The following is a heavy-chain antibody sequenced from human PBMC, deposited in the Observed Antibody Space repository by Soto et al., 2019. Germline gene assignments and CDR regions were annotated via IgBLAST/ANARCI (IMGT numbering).Heavy chain of an antibody. CDR1: VGSISSYY. Sequence: SETLSLTCTVSVGSISSYYWSWIRHPPGKGLEWIGYIYYSGSTNYNPSLKSRVTISVDTSKNQFSLKLSSVTAADTAVYYCARLSGSGSGSYYNGPGFDPWGQGTLVTVS. CDR2: IYYSGST. CDR3: ARLSGSGSGSYYNGPGFDP. J-gene: IGHJ5*02. V-gene: IGHV4-59*01. D-gene: IGHD3-10*01.